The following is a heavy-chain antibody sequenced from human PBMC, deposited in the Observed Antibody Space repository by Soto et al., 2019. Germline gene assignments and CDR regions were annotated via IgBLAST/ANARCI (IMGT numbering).Heavy chain of an antibody. CDR3: ARAEGVEVAATTVYHYYGMDV. CDR2: IIPISGTA. CDR1: GGTFWKYA. V-gene: IGHV1-69*01. J-gene: IGHJ6*02. Sequence: QVQLVQSGAEVKKPGSSVKVSCKASGGTFWKYAVSWVRQAPGQGLEWMGGIIPISGTATYAQKFQGRLTIFADESTTTGYMELRSLRSEDTAVYYCARAEGVEVAATTVYHYYGMDVWGQGTTVTVSS. D-gene: IGHD2-15*01.